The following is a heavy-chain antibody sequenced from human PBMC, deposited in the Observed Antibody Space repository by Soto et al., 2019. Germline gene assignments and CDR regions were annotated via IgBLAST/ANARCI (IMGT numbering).Heavy chain of an antibody. Sequence: QLQLQESGPGLVKASQTLSLTCTVSGGSIRSGDYYWSWIRQFPGKGLEWIGYIYYSGSTYYNPSLKSRVTISVGTSKSQFSLKLSSVTAADTAVYYCARDRQGGGKTDYFDYWGQGTLVTVSS. V-gene: IGHV4-31*03. CDR2: IYYSGST. D-gene: IGHD2-15*01. CDR1: GGSIRSGDYY. CDR3: ARDRQGGGKTDYFDY. J-gene: IGHJ4*02.